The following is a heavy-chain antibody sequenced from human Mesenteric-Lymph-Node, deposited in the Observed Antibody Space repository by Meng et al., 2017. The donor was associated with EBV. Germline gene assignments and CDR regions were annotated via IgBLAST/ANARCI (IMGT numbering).Heavy chain of an antibody. V-gene: IGHV4-34*01. Sequence: QGQLQQWGAGLLKPSENLSPTCAVYGGSFSGYYWSWIRQPPGKGLEWIGEINHSGSTNYNPSLKSRVTISVDTFKNQFSLKLSSVTAADTAVYYCARGAIFGIVITYFDYWSQGTLVTVSS. CDR2: INHSGST. J-gene: IGHJ4*02. CDR3: ARGAIFGIVITYFDY. CDR1: GGSFSGYY. D-gene: IGHD3-3*02.